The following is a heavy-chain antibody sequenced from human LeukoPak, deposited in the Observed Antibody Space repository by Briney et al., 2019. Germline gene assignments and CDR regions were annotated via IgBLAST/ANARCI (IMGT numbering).Heavy chain of an antibody. D-gene: IGHD1-26*01. CDR2: ILKTGST. CDR3: ARETSGIYSEY. CDR1: GVSISTGGYY. V-gene: IGHV4-31*03. J-gene: IGHJ4*02. Sequence: SQTLSLTCTVSGVSISTGGYYWSWIRQLPGKGLESIGYILKTGSTYYNPSLRSRITISVDTSKNQFSLNLTSVTAADTAVYYCARETSGIYSEYWGQGILVTVSS.